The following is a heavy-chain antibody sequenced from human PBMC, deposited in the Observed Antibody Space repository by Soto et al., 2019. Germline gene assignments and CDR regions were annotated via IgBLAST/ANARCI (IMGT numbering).Heavy chain of an antibody. CDR3: ARDYYDSSGPFDY. Sequence: TSETLSLTCAVYGGSFSDYYWTWIRQPPGTGLEWIGEINHSGSTNYNPSLKSRVTISRDNSKNTLYLQMNSLRAEDTAVYYCARDYYDSSGPFDYWGQGTLVTVSS. J-gene: IGHJ4*02. V-gene: IGHV4-34*01. CDR1: GGSFSDYY. CDR2: INHSGST. D-gene: IGHD3-22*01.